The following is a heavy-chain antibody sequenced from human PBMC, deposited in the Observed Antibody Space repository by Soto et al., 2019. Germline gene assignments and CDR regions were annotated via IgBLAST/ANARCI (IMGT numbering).Heavy chain of an antibody. V-gene: IGHV3-23*01. Sequence: GGSLRLSCAASGFFCISYDMSWVRQAPGKGLEWVSTILVDGRTFYVDSVKGRFTISRDSSQNTVYLQMNSLTVGDTALYYCAKATATGGGAFDICGQGTMVTVSS. CDR2: ILVDGRT. D-gene: IGHD2-8*02. CDR3: AKATATGGGAFDI. CDR1: GFFCISYD. J-gene: IGHJ3*02.